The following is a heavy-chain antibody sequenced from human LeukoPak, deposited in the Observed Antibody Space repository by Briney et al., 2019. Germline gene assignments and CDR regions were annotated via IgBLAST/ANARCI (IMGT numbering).Heavy chain of an antibody. CDR2: ISSSSSYI. J-gene: IGHJ2*01. D-gene: IGHD4-17*01. V-gene: IGHV3-21*04. CDR3: ARSSTTVTTRYFDL. Sequence: GGSLRLSCAASGFTFSSYNMNWVRQAPGKGLEWVSSISSSSSYIYYADSVKGRFTISRDNAKNSLSLQMNSLSPEDTALYYCARSSTTVTTRYFDLWGRGTLVTVSS. CDR1: GFTFSSYN.